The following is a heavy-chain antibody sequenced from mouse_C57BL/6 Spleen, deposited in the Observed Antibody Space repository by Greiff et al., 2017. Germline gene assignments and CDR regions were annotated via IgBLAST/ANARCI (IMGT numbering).Heavy chain of an antibody. J-gene: IGHJ2*01. CDR3: ARRRGDYYGYYFDY. Sequence: VQLQQPGAELVKPGASVKLSCKASGYTFTSYWMQWVKQRPGQGLEWIGEIDPSDSYTNYNQKFKGKATLTVDTSSSTAYMQLSSLTSEDSAVYYCARRRGDYYGYYFDYWGQGTTLTVSS. CDR1: GYTFTSYW. V-gene: IGHV1-50*01. D-gene: IGHD1-1*01. CDR2: IDPSDSYT.